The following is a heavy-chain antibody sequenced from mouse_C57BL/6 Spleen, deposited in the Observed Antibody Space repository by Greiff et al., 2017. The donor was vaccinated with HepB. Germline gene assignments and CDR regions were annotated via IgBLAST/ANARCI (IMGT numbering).Heavy chain of an antibody. V-gene: IGHV1-39*01. CDR3: ARDPYYGSSYEGYAMDY. CDR2: INPNYGTT. J-gene: IGHJ4*01. CDR1: GYSFTDYN. D-gene: IGHD1-1*01. Sequence: EVQLQQSGPELVKPGASVKISCKASGYSFTDYNMNWVKQSNGKSLEWIGVINPNYGTTSYNQKFKGKATLTVDQSSSTAYMQLNSLTSEDSAVYYGARDPYYGSSYEGYAMDYWGQGTSVTVSS.